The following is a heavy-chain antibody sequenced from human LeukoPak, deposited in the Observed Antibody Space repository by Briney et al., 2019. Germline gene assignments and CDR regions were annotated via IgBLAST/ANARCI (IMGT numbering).Heavy chain of an antibody. CDR1: GGSISSSYYY. Sequence: SETLSLTCTVSGGSISSSYYYWGWIRQPPGKGLEWIGSIYYSGSTYYNPSLKSRVTISVDTSKNQFSLKLRSVTAADTAVYYCARDYRGLAYNWFDPWGQGTLVTVSS. J-gene: IGHJ5*02. CDR3: ARDYRGLAYNWFDP. CDR2: IYYSGST. D-gene: IGHD3/OR15-3a*01. V-gene: IGHV4-39*02.